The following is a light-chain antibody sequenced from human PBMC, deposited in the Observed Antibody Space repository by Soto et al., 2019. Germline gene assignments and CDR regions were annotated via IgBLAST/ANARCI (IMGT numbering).Light chain of an antibody. Sequence: QSVLTQPASVSGSPGQSIAISCTGTSSDVGGYDYVSWYQQHPGKAPKLMISDVSNRPSGVSNRFSGSKSGNTASLTISGLQAEDEADYYCSSYTSSSTHVFGPGTKLTVL. V-gene: IGLV2-14*01. CDR1: SSDVGGYDY. CDR2: DVS. J-gene: IGLJ1*01. CDR3: SSYTSSSTHV.